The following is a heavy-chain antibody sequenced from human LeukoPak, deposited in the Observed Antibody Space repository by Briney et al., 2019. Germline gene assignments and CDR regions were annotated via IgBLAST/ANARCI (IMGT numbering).Heavy chain of an antibody. CDR2: ISAYNGNT. D-gene: IGHD3-22*01. Sequence: GASVKVSCKASGYTFTSYGISWVRQAPGQGLEWMGWISAYNGNTNYAQKLQGRVTMTTDTSTSTAYMELRSLRSDDTAVYYCARGTLIRYDSSGVDYWGQGTLVTVSS. V-gene: IGHV1-18*01. J-gene: IGHJ4*02. CDR3: ARGTLIRYDSSGVDY. CDR1: GYTFTSYG.